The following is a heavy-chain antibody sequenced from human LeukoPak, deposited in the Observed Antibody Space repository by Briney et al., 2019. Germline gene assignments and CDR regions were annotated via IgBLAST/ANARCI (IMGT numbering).Heavy chain of an antibody. CDR1: GYTFTGYF. J-gene: IGHJ5*02. CDR3: ARPYSITWYEWFDP. Sequence: ASVKVSCKVSGYTFTGYFVHWLRQAPGQGLEWMGWVDPNSGDTNYAQKFQGRVTMTTDTFISTAYMELSSLTSDDTAVYYCARPYSITWYEWFDPWGQGTLVTVSS. V-gene: IGHV1-2*02. D-gene: IGHD3-3*01. CDR2: VDPNSGDT.